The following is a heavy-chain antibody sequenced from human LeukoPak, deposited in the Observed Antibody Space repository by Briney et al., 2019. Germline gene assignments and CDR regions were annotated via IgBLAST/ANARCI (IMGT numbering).Heavy chain of an antibody. CDR1: GFTFSSYA. V-gene: IGHV3-23*01. CDR2: ISGSGGST. CDR3: AKDWLGDYFDY. J-gene: IGHJ4*02. D-gene: IGHD4-17*01. Sequence: GGSLRLSCAASGFTFSSYAMSWVRQAPGKGLEWLSAISGSGGSTYYADSVKGRFTISRDNSKNTLYLQMNSLRAGDTAVYYCAKDWLGDYFDYWGQGTLVTVSS.